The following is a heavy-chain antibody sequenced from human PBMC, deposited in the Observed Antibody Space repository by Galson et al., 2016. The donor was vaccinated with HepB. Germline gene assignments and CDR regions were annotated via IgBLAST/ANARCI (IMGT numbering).Heavy chain of an antibody. D-gene: IGHD5-24*01. Sequence: SLRLSCAASGFTFSAYAMHWVRQAPGKGLEWVSHISNSPKTQHYIDSVKGRFTISRDNAKNSLFLQMNSLRDDDTADYYCARDPGGKFSDGSIDYWGQGTLVTVSS. CDR1: GFTFSAYA. CDR3: ARDPGGKFSDGSIDY. J-gene: IGHJ4*02. V-gene: IGHV3-48*02. CDR2: ISNSPKTQ.